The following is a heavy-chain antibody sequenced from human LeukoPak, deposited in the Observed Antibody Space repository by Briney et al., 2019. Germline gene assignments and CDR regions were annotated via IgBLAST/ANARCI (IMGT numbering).Heavy chain of an antibody. Sequence: SETLSLTCAVYGGSFSGYYWSWIRQPPGKGLEWIGEINHSGSTNYNPSLKSRVTMSVDTSKNQFSLKLSSVTAADTAVYYCARDSPSSSSYRLRYYYYYYMDVWGKGTTVTISS. J-gene: IGHJ6*03. CDR1: GGSFSGYY. CDR3: ARDSPSSSSYRLRYYYYYYMDV. D-gene: IGHD6-13*01. CDR2: INHSGST. V-gene: IGHV4-34*01.